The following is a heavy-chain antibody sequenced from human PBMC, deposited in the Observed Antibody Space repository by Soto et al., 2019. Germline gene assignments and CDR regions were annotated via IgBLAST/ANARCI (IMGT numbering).Heavy chain of an antibody. Sequence: GASVKVSCKASGYTFTGYYLHWVRQAPGQGLEWMGWINPNSGVANYAQRFQGRVTMTMDTSISTAYMDVTSLRYDDKAVFYCARELIIGLGNLDLWGQGTLVTVSS. D-gene: IGHD4-4*01. CDR2: INPNSGVA. CDR3: ARELIIGLGNLDL. V-gene: IGHV1-2*02. J-gene: IGHJ5*02. CDR1: GYTFTGYY.